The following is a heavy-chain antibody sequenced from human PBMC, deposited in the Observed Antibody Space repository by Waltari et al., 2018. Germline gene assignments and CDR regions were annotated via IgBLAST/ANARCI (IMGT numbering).Heavy chain of an antibody. CDR2: ISSSSSYI. CDR1: GFTFSSYS. CDR3: ARDGSIAVLYGMDV. J-gene: IGHJ6*02. D-gene: IGHD6-6*01. V-gene: IGHV3-21*01. Sequence: EVQLVESGGGLVKPGGSLRLSCAASGFTFSSYSMNWVRQAPGKGLEWVSSISSSSSYIYYADSVKGRFTISRDNAKNSLYLQMNSLRAEDTAVYYCARDGSIAVLYGMDVWGQGTTVIVSS.